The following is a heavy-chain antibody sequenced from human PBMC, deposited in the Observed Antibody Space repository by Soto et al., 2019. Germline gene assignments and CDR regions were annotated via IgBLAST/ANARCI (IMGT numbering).Heavy chain of an antibody. CDR2: IYYSGST. V-gene: IGHV4-59*12. D-gene: IGHD5-12*01. J-gene: IGHJ6*02. CDR1: GGSISSYY. Sequence: PSETLSLTCTVSGGSISSYYWSWIRQPPGKGLEWIGYIYYSGSTNYNPSLKSRVTISVDTSKNQFSLKLSSVTAADTAVYYCARDQEVGYNLDYYYYYGMDVWGQGTKVTVSS. CDR3: ARDQEVGYNLDYYYYYGMDV.